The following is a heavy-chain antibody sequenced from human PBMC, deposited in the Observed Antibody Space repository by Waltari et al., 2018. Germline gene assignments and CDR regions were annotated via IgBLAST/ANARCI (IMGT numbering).Heavy chain of an antibody. CDR3: ATIGGGSSWYSYYFDY. CDR1: GYSISSGYY. CDR2: IYHSGST. D-gene: IGHD6-13*01. J-gene: IGHJ4*02. V-gene: IGHV4-38-2*01. Sequence: QVQLQESGPGLVKPSETLSLTCAVSGYSISSGYYWGWIRQPPGKGLEWIGSIYHSGSTYYNPSLKSRGTISVDTSKNQFSLRLSSVTAADTAVYYCATIGGGSSWYSYYFDYWGQGTLVTVSS.